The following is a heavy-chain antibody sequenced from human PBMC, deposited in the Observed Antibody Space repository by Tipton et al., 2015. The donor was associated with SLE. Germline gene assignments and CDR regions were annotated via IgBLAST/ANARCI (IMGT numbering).Heavy chain of an antibody. CDR1: GDSVSTNSAA. Sequence: GLVKPSQTLSLTCAISGDSVSTNSAAWTWIRKSPSRGLEWLGRAYYRSKWYSDYAVSVKSRITINPDTSKNQFSLQLNSVTPEETAVYYCARVWGTGSSGVDYWGQGTLVTVSS. J-gene: IGHJ4*02. V-gene: IGHV6-1*01. CDR3: ARVWGTGSSGVDY. CDR2: AYYRSKWYS. D-gene: IGHD3-22*01.